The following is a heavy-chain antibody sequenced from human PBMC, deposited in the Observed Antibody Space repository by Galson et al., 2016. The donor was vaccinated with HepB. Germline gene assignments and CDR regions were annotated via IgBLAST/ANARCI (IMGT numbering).Heavy chain of an antibody. Sequence: SLRLSCAASGFTVSSSYMNWVRQAPGKGLEWVASISTRRTTYYSDSVQGRFTISRDNSNNTLYLQMNGLRAEDTAVYYCAKERLVRRIFDHWGQGTLLTVSS. CDR3: AKERLVRRIFDH. J-gene: IGHJ4*02. D-gene: IGHD1-1*01. V-gene: IGHV3-53*01. CDR1: GFTVSSSY. CDR2: ISTRRTT.